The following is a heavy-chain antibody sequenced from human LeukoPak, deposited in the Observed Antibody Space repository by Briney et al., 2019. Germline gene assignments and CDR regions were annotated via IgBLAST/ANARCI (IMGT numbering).Heavy chain of an antibody. D-gene: IGHD3-9*01. CDR2: IRYDGSNK. J-gene: IGHJ4*02. Sequence: GGSLRLSCAASGFTFSSYGMHWVRQAPGKGLEWVAFIRYDGSNKYYADSVKGRFTISRDNSKNTLYLQMNSLRAEDTAVYYCAKDPDILTGYYRSYFDYWGQGTLVTVSS. CDR3: AKDPDILTGYYRSYFDY. V-gene: IGHV3-30*02. CDR1: GFTFSSYG.